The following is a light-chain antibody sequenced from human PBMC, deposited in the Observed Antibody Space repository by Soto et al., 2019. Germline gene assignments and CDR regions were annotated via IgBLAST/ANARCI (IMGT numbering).Light chain of an antibody. J-gene: IGLJ2*01. V-gene: IGLV2-14*01. Sequence: QSALTQPASVSGSPGQSITISCTGTSSDIGGYDYVSWYPQHPGKAPKLMIHNVSNRPSGVSNRFSGSKSGNTASLTISGLQAEDEADYYCSSFTSSTTLVFGGGTKLTVL. CDR1: SSDIGGYDY. CDR2: NVS. CDR3: SSFTSSTTLV.